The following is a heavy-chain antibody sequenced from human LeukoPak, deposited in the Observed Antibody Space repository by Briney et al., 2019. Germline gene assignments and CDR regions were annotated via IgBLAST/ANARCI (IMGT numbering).Heavy chain of an antibody. CDR1: GYSFTGYY. V-gene: IGHV1-2*02. CDR2: INPITGGT. CDR3: ARDSGDYVPFDY. Sequence: ASVKVSCKASGYSFTGYYMHWVRHAPGQGLEWMGWINPITGGTSYAQKLQGRVTMTRDTSISTAYMELSRLRCDDTAVYFCARDSGDYVPFDYWGQGTLVSVSS. J-gene: IGHJ4*02. D-gene: IGHD4-17*01.